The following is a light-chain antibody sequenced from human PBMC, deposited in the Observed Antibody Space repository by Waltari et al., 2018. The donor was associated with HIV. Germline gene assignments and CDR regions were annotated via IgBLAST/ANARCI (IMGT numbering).Light chain of an antibody. CDR2: SNN. CDR1: SSNIGSKT. Sequence: QSVLTQPPSASGTPGQRVTISCSGSSSNIGSKTVNWYQQLPGTAPKLLIYSNNQRPSGVPDRCSGSKSGTSASLAISGLQSEDEADYYCAAWDDSLNGLVFGGGTKLTVL. V-gene: IGLV1-44*01. J-gene: IGLJ2*01. CDR3: AAWDDSLNGLV.